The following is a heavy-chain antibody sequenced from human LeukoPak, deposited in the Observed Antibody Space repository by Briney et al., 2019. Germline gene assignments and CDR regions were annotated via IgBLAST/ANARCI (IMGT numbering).Heavy chain of an antibody. CDR1: GGSISSYY. V-gene: IGHV4-59*06. D-gene: IGHD6-19*01. CDR3: ARDRGGSGWYGTSDAFDI. CDR2: IYYSGST. Sequence: SETLSLTCTVSGGSISSYYWSRIRQHPGKGLEWIGYIYYSGSTYYSPSLKSRVTISVDTSKNQFPLKLSSVTAADTAVYYCARDRGGSGWYGTSDAFDIWGQGTMVTVSS. J-gene: IGHJ3*02.